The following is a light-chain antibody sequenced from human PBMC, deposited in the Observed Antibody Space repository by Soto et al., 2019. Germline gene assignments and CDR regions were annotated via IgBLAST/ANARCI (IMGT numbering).Light chain of an antibody. CDR1: QSVSSN. Sequence: ETVMTQSPATLSVSPGEGATLSCRASQSVSSNLVWYQHRPGQAPRLLIYGASTRATGIPARFSGSGSGADFTLTISSLEPEDFAFYYCQQRFFGPGTKVDI. J-gene: IGKJ3*01. CDR2: GAS. V-gene: IGKV3-15*01. CDR3: QQRF.